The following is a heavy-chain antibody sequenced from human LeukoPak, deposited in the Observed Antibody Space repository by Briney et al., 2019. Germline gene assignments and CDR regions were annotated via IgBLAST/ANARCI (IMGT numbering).Heavy chain of an antibody. CDR3: ARDVPYYGSGSYFDY. J-gene: IGHJ4*02. Sequence: PSETLSLTCTVSGGSISSGDYYWSWIRQPPGKGLEWIGYIYYSGSTYYNPSLKSRVTISVDMSKTQFSLKLSSVTAADTAVYYCARDVPYYGSGSYFDYWGQGTLVTVSS. V-gene: IGHV4-30-4*01. CDR2: IYYSGST. CDR1: GGSISSGDYY. D-gene: IGHD3-10*01.